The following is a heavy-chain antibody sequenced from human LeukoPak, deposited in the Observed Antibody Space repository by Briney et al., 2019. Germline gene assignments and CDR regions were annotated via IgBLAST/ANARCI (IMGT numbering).Heavy chain of an antibody. CDR3: ARDARYCSSTGCYSDY. V-gene: IGHV3-66*02. D-gene: IGHD2-2*01. J-gene: IGHJ4*02. CDR1: GLSVSSNY. CDR2: IYSGGST. Sequence: PGGSLRLSCAASGLSVSSNYMSWVRQAPGKGLKWVSLIYSGGSTYYADSVKGRFTISRDNSKNTLYLQMNSLRGEDTAVYYCARDARYCSSTGCYSDYWGQGTLVTVSS.